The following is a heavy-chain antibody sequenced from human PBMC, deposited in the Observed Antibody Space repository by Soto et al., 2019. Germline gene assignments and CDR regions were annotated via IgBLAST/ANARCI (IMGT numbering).Heavy chain of an antibody. CDR3: AKDGINYYDSSGYYS. J-gene: IGHJ4*02. V-gene: IGHV3-23*01. CDR1: GFTFNTYA. Sequence: LRLSCAASGFTFNTYAMTWVRQAPGRGLDWVSAISGSGGTTYYADSVKGRFTISRDNSKNTLYLQMNSLRAEDTAVYYCAKDGINYYDSSGYYSWGQGTLVTVSS. D-gene: IGHD3-22*01. CDR2: ISGSGGTT.